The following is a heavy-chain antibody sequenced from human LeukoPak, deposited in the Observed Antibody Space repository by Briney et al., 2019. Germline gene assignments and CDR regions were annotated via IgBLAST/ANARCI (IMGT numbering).Heavy chain of an antibody. Sequence: SVKVSCKAYGGTFSSYAISWVRQAPGQGLEWMGGIIPIFGTANYAQKFQGRVTMTEDTSTDTAYMELSSLRSEDTAVYYCATDLLGYSYVNGDYWGQGTLVTASS. V-gene: IGHV1-69*06. D-gene: IGHD5-18*01. CDR3: ATDLLGYSYVNGDY. CDR1: GGTFSSYA. J-gene: IGHJ4*02. CDR2: IIPIFGTA.